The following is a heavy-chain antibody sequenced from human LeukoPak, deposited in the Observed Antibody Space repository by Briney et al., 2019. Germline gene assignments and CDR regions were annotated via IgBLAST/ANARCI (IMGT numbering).Heavy chain of an antibody. Sequence: AGGSLRLSCAASGFSLSGSDIHWVRQPSGKGLEWVGRIRNKAINYATAYAASVKDRFTISRDDSTNTAYLQMNSLKTEDTAVYYCTRLGDNSWGQGTLVTVSS. CDR3: TRLGDNS. CDR1: GFSLSGSD. D-gene: IGHD2-21*01. CDR2: IRNKAINYAT. V-gene: IGHV3-73*01. J-gene: IGHJ4*02.